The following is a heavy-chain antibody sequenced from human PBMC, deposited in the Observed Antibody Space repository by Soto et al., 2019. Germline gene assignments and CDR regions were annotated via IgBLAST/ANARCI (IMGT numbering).Heavy chain of an antibody. Sequence: QVQLQESGPGMVKPAGTLSLTCNISAGSTRSNNWWNWVRQAPGKGLEWIGEIHYSGNTNYNPSLKSRVTLSLDKSRTQFSLKLRSVTAADTAVYYCAKSMTTVSFDYFYFHGLVVWGPGTAVTVSS. J-gene: IGHJ6*02. CDR1: AGSTRSNNW. CDR3: AKSMTTVSFDYFYFHGLVV. CDR2: IHYSGNT. D-gene: IGHD4-4*01. V-gene: IGHV4-4*02.